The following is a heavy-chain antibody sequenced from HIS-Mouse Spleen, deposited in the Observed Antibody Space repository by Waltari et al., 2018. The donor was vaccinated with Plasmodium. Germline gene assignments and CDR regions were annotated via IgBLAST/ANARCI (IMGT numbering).Heavy chain of an antibody. CDR3: ARGLRGHYWYFDL. V-gene: IGHV4-34*01. J-gene: IGHJ2*01. Sequence: QVQLQQWGAGLLKPSETLSLTCAVYGGSFSGYYWSWIRQPPGKGLEWIGEINNSGSTNYNTSLKSRVTISGDTSKNQFSLKLSSVTAADTAVYYCARGLRGHYWYFDLWGRGTLVTVSS. CDR2: INNSGST. D-gene: IGHD3-10*01. CDR1: GGSFSGYY.